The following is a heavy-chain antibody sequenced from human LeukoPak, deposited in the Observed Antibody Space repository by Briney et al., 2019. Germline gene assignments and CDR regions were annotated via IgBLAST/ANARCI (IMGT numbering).Heavy chain of an antibody. CDR2: IYPGDSDT. CDR1: GYSFTSYW. V-gene: IGHV5-51*01. Sequence: RGESLKISCKGSGYSFTSYWIGWVRQMPGKGLEWMGIIYPGDSDTRYSPSFQGQVTISADKSISTAYLQWSSLKASDTAMYYCAREVVPASTGGFNAFDIWGQGTMVTVSS. D-gene: IGHD2-2*01. J-gene: IGHJ3*02. CDR3: AREVVPASTGGFNAFDI.